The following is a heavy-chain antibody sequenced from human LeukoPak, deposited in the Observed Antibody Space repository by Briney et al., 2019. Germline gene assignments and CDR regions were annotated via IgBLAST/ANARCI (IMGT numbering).Heavy chain of an antibody. CDR2: ISGSGGST. V-gene: IGHV3-23*01. J-gene: IGHJ4*02. CDR1: GFTFSSYA. CDR3: AKDFEHSGYAGFDY. D-gene: IGHD5-12*01. Sequence: PGGSLRLSCAASGFTFSSYAMSWVRQAPGKGLEWVSAISGSGGSTYYADSVEGRFTISRDNSKNTLYLQMNSLRAEDTAVYYCAKDFEHSGYAGFDYWGQGTLVTVSS.